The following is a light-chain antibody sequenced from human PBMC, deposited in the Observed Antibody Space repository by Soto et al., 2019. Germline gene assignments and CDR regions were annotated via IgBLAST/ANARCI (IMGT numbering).Light chain of an antibody. V-gene: IGLV2-23*02. J-gene: IGLJ1*01. CDR3: CSYAGTSYV. Sequence: QSALTQPASVSGSPGQSITISCTGTSSDVGTYDAVSWYQHHPGKVPRLMIYEVDKRPSGVSYRFSGSKSGNTASLTISWLQAEDEADYYCCSYAGTSYVFGGGTKVTVL. CDR2: EVD. CDR1: SSDVGTYDA.